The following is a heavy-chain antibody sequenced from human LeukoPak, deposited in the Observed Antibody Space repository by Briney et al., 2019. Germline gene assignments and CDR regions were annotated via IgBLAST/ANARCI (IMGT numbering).Heavy chain of an antibody. J-gene: IGHJ4*02. CDR1: GFTFSSYW. CDR2: IKQDGSEK. CDR3: ARLKLLWSNYFDY. Sequence: GGSLRLSCAASGFTFSSYWMSWVRQAPGKGLEWVANIKQDGSEKYYVDSVKGRFTISRDNAKNSLYLQMNSLRAEDTAVYYCARLKLLWSNYFDYWGQGTLVTGSS. V-gene: IGHV3-7*01. D-gene: IGHD2-2*01.